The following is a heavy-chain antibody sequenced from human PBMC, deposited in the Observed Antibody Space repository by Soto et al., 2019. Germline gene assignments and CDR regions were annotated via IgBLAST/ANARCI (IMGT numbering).Heavy chain of an antibody. V-gene: IGHV1-18*01. J-gene: IGHJ3*02. CDR3: ARDKSRYCTNGVCYLRGNDAFDI. CDR2: ISAYNGNT. Sequence: QVQLVQSGAEVKKPGASVKVSCKASGYTFTSYGISWVRQAPGQGLEWMGWISAYNGNTNYAQKLQGRVTMTTDPSTSTAYMELRSLRSYDTAVYYCARDKSRYCTNGVCYLRGNDAFDIWGQGTMVTVSS. D-gene: IGHD2-8*01. CDR1: GYTFTSYG.